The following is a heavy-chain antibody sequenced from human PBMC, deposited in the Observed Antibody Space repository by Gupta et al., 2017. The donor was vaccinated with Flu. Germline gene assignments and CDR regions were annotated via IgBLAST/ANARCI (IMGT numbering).Heavy chain of an antibody. Sequence: EVQLVETGGGLIQPGGSLRLSCAASGFTVSSNYMSWVRQAPGKGLEWVSVIYSGGSTYYADSVKGRFTISRDNYKNTLYLQMNSLRAEDTAVYYCARGDGTAYYYYYGMDVWGQGTTVTVSS. CDR2: IYSGGST. J-gene: IGHJ6*02. CDR3: ARGDGTAYYYYYGMDV. D-gene: IGHD1-1*01. V-gene: IGHV3-53*02. CDR1: GFTVSSNY.